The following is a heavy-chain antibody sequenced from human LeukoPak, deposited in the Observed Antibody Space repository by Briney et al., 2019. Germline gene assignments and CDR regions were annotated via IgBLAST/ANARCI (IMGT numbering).Heavy chain of an antibody. CDR3: ARKGGGQLVNTRRWFDP. V-gene: IGHV4-34*01. D-gene: IGHD6-13*01. CDR2: IHHSGST. J-gene: IGHJ5*02. CDR1: GGSYSGYY. Sequence: SETLSLTCAIYGGSYSGYYWSWIRQPPGKGLECIGEIHHSGSTNYNPSLKSRVTISVDTSKKQFSLKLSSVTAADTAVYYCARKGGGQLVNTRRWFDPWGQGTLVTVSS.